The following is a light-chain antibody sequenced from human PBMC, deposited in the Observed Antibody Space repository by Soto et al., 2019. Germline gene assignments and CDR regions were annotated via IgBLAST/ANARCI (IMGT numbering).Light chain of an antibody. CDR3: QHTVTSLFT. CDR1: QTIGRY. J-gene: IGKJ3*01. Sequence: DIQMTQSPSTLSASVGDRVTITCRASQTIGRYLSWYQQRPGTAPKLLIYGVSSLQAGVPSRFSGSGSGTDFTLTIRSLQPEDFATYYCQHTVTSLFTCGPGTRVDVK. V-gene: IGKV1-39*01. CDR2: GVS.